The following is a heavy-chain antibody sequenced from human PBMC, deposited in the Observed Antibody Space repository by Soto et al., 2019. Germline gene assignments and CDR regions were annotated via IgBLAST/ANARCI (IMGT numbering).Heavy chain of an antibody. Sequence: EVQLLESGGGLVQPGGSLRLSCAASGFTFSSYAMSWVRQAPGKGLEWVSAISGSGGSTYYADSVKGRFTISRDNSKNQLYLQMNSLRAEDTAVYYCAKSYSSSSGYYYGMDVWGQGTTGTVSS. CDR3: AKSYSSSSGYYYGMDV. J-gene: IGHJ6*02. D-gene: IGHD6-6*01. CDR1: GFTFSSYA. V-gene: IGHV3-23*01. CDR2: ISGSGGST.